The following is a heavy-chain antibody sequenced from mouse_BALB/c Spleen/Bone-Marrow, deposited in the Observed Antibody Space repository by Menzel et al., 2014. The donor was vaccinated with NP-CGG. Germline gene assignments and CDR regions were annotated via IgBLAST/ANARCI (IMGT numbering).Heavy chain of an antibody. CDR2: IDPANGNT. V-gene: IGHV14-3*02. CDR1: GFNIKDTY. D-gene: IGHD1-1*01. Sequence: DVKLQESGAELVKPGASVKLSCTASGFNIKDTYMHWVKQRPEQGLEWIGRIDPANGNTKYDPKFQGKATMTADTSSNTAYLQLSSLTSEDTAVYYCARSRDYGSSYYAMDYWGQGTSVTVSS. CDR3: ARSRDYGSSYYAMDY. J-gene: IGHJ4*01.